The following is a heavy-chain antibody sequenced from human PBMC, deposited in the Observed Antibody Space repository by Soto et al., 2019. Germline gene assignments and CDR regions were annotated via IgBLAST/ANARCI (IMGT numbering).Heavy chain of an antibody. V-gene: IGHV1-69*12. D-gene: IGHD2-15*01. Sequence: QVQLVQSGAEVKKPGSSVKVSCKASGGTFSSYAISWVRQAPGQGLEWMGGIIPIFGTANYAQKFQGRVTITADESTCTAYMELSRLRSEDTAVYYCARRRRVEGRSEFDYWGQGTLVTVSS. CDR2: IIPIFGTA. J-gene: IGHJ4*02. CDR3: ARRRRVEGRSEFDY. CDR1: GGTFSSYA.